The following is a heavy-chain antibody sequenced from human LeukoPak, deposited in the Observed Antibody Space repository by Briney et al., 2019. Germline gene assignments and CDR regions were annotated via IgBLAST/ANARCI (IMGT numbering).Heavy chain of an antibody. CDR1: GFTFSSYW. V-gene: IGHV3-7*01. CDR2: IKQDGSEK. Sequence: GGSLRLSCAASGFTFSSYWMSWVRQAPGKGLEWVDNIKQDGSEKYYVDSVKGRFTISRDNAKNSLYLQLNSLRAEDTAVYYCAREGITAAADHWGQGTLVTVSS. D-gene: IGHD6-13*01. CDR3: AREGITAAADH. J-gene: IGHJ4*02.